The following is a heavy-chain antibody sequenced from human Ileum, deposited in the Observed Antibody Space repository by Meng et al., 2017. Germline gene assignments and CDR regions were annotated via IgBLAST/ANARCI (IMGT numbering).Heavy chain of an antibody. CDR3: ARNTVGTTTLDY. D-gene: IGHD1-1*01. J-gene: IGHJ4*02. CDR2: INVDNGDT. CDR1: GYTVTTYA. Sequence: QVQFLQSGPEVKEPGGSVKVSCKASGYTVTTYAKPCVRPAPGQGLEWMGWINVDNGDTRYSQKFQGRLTITRDTSASTAYLELSSLTSEDTAVYYCARNTVGTTTLDYWGQGTLVTVSS. V-gene: IGHV1-3*01.